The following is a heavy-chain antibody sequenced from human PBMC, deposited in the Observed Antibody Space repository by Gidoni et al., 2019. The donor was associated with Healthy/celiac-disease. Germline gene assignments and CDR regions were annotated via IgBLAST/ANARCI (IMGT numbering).Heavy chain of an antibody. CDR1: GFTFSSYA. V-gene: IGHV3-23*01. D-gene: IGHD3-10*01. CDR3: AKRGGRLANYYYYGMDV. J-gene: IGHJ6*02. Sequence: EVQLLESGGGLVQPGGSLRLSCAASGFTFSSYAMRWVRQAPGKGLEGVSAIRGRGGSTYYADSVKGRFTISRDNSKNTLYLQMNSLRAEDTAVYYCAKRGGRLANYYYYGMDVWGQGTTVTVSS. CDR2: IRGRGGST.